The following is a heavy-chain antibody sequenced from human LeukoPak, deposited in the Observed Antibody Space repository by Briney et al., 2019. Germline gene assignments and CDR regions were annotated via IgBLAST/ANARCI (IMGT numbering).Heavy chain of an antibody. CDR2: INPNSGGT. Sequence: ASVTVSCKASGYTFTGYYMHWVRQAPGQGLEWMGWINPNSGGTNYAQKFQGRVTMTRDTSISTAYMELSRLRSDDTAVYYCGRDPGRDGYNQDYWGQGTLVTVSS. J-gene: IGHJ4*02. V-gene: IGHV1-2*02. CDR1: GYTFTGYY. D-gene: IGHD5-24*01. CDR3: GRDPGRDGYNQDY.